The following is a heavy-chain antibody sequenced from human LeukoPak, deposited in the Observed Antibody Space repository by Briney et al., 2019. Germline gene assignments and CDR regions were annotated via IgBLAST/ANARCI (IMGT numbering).Heavy chain of an antibody. D-gene: IGHD2-2*01. J-gene: IGHJ4*02. CDR3: ARDCSRNSCYLNY. CDR1: GYIFTNYG. CDR2: ISAYNGNT. Sequence: GAPVKVSCKASGYIFTNYGISWVRQAPGQGLEWMGWISAYNGNTNYAQKFQGRVTMTTDTSTSTAYMELRSLRSDDTAVYYCARDCSRNSCYLNYWGQGTLVTVSS. V-gene: IGHV1-18*01.